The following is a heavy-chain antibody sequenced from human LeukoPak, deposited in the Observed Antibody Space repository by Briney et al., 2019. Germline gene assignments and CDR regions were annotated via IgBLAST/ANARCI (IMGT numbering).Heavy chain of an antibody. Sequence: SETLSLTCTVSGGSISSSSYYWGWIRQPPGKGLEWIGSIYYSGSTYYNPSLKSRVTISVDTSKNQFSLKLSSVTAADTAVYYCARVGDTYYYDSSGYYYFDYWGQGTLVTVSS. V-gene: IGHV4-39*07. J-gene: IGHJ4*02. D-gene: IGHD3-22*01. CDR2: IYYSGST. CDR1: GGSISSSSYY. CDR3: ARVGDTYYYDSSGYYYFDY.